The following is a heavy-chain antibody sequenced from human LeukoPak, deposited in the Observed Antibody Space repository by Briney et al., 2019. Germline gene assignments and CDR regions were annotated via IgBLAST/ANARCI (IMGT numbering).Heavy chain of an antibody. CDR1: GFTFSSYG. CDR2: IWYDGNNN. Sequence: GRSLRLSCAASGFTFSSYGMHWVRQAPGKGLDWVAVIWYDGNNNYYTDSVKGRFTISRNNSKNTLDLQMNSLGAEDTAVYYCARDFVVERGRYFDYWGQGTLVTVSS. V-gene: IGHV3-33*08. CDR3: ARDFVVERGRYFDY. J-gene: IGHJ4*02. D-gene: IGHD2-15*01.